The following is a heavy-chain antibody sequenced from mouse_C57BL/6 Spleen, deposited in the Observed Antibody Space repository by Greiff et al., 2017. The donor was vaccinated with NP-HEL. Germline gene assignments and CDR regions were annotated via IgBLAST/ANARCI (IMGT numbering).Heavy chain of an antibody. CDR3: ARVPVGNDYDWFAY. V-gene: IGHV1-72*01. J-gene: IGHJ3*01. D-gene: IGHD2-4*01. CDR2: IDPNSGGT. Sequence: QVQLKQPGAELVKPGASVKLSCKASGYTFTSYWMHWVKQRPGRGLEWIGRIDPNSGGTKYNEKFKSKATLTVDKPSSTAYMQLSSLTSEDSAVYYCARVPVGNDYDWFAYWGQGTLVTVSA. CDR1: GYTFTSYW.